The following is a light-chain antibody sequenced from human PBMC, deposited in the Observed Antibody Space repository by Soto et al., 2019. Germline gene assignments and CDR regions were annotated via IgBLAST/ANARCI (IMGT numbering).Light chain of an antibody. CDR3: NSYTTSSTLV. CDR2: DVS. J-gene: IGLJ3*02. V-gene: IGLV2-14*01. CDR1: SSDVGGYNY. Sequence: QSALTQPASVSGSPGQSITISCTGTSSDVGGYNYVSWYQQHPGKAPKLMIHDVSKRPSGVSNRFSGSKSGNTASLTISGLQAEDEADYYCNSYTTSSTLVFGGGTKLTVL.